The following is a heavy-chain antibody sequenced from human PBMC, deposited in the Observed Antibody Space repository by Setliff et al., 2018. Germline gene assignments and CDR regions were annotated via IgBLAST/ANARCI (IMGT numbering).Heavy chain of an antibody. CDR1: GYTFTTYY. D-gene: IGHD6-13*01. CDR2: INPSDGST. CDR3: ARAPAYSSTPGSYAFDI. Sequence: GASVKVSCKASGYTFTTYYMHWVRQAPGQGLEWMGVINPSDGSTTYVQKFQGRVKMTRDTSTNTVYMQLSSLRSDDTAVYYCARAPAYSSTPGSYAFDIWGQGTMVTVSS. V-gene: IGHV1-46*01. J-gene: IGHJ3*02.